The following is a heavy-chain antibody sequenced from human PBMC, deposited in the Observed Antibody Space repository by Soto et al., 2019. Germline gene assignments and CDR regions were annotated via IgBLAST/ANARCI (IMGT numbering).Heavy chain of an antibody. V-gene: IGHV3-15*01. CDR1: GFTFSNAW. Sequence: EVQLVESGGGLVKPGGSLRLSCAASGFTFSNAWMSWVRQAPGKGLEWVGRIKSKTDGGTTDYAAPVKGRFTISRDDSKNTLYLQMNSLKTEDTAVYYGTTGPCGGECYPGEDAFDIWGQGTMVTVSS. CDR2: IKSKTDGGTT. CDR3: TTGPCGGECYPGEDAFDI. D-gene: IGHD2-21*01. J-gene: IGHJ3*02.